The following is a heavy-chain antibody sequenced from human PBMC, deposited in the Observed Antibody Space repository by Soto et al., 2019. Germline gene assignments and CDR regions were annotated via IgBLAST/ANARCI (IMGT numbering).Heavy chain of an antibody. CDR2: IYYSGST. CDR3: ACNPHYYDSSGYASGFGP. CDR1: GGSISSGDYY. J-gene: IGHJ5*02. D-gene: IGHD3-22*01. V-gene: IGHV4-30-4*01. Sequence: SETLSLTCTVSGGSISSGDYYWIWIRQPPGKGLEWIGYIYYSGSTYYNPSLKSRVTISVDTSKNQFSLKLSSVTAADTAVYFCACNPHYYDSSGYASGFGPWGQGTLVPVAS.